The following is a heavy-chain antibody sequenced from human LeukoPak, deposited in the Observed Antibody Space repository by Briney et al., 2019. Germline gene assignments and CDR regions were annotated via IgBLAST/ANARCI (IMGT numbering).Heavy chain of an antibody. D-gene: IGHD6-6*01. CDR3: ARVIAARRPRYYYYMDV. Sequence: SETLSLTCTVSGGSISSTSYYWGWIRQPPGKGLEWIGTIYYSGSTNYNPSLKSRVTISVDTSKNQFSLKLSSVTAADTAVYYCARVIAARRPRYYYYMDVWGKGTTVTVSS. CDR2: IYYSGST. CDR1: GGSISSTSYY. V-gene: IGHV4-39*07. J-gene: IGHJ6*03.